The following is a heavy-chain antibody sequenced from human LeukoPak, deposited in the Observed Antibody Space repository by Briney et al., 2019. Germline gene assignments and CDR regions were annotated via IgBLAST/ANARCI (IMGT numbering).Heavy chain of an antibody. V-gene: IGHV3-21*01. J-gene: IGHJ5*02. CDR1: GFNFSSYN. CDR3: ARTLFFGVPLNCFDP. Sequence: GGSLTLSCAASGFNFSSYNMNWVRQAPGKGLEWVSSISSSSSYIYYADSVEGRFTISRDNAKNSLYLQMNSLRAEDTAVYYCARTLFFGVPLNCFDPWGQGTLVTVSS. D-gene: IGHD3-3*01. CDR2: ISSSSSYI.